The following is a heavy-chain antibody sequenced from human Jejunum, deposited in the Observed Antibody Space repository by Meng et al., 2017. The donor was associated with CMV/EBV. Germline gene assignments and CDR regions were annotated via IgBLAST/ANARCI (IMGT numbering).Heavy chain of an antibody. J-gene: IGHJ4*02. CDR3: ASHTHYAGNPPGTHNC. CDR2: LYSDGST. V-gene: IGHV3-53*01. CDR1: KY. D-gene: IGHD1-14*01. Sequence: KYMNWVRQTPGKGLERESVLYSDGSTLGAYTHNAESVKGRFTISRDNSKNKLYLQMNSLRAEDTAVYYCASHTHYAGNPPGTHNCWGQGTLVTVSS.